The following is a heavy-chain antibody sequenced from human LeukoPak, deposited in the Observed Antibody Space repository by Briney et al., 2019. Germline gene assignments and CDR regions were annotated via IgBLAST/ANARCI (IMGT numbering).Heavy chain of an antibody. CDR3: ATPKGLAVAGTVFDY. V-gene: IGHV1-69*06. Sequence: GASVKVSCKASGGTFSSYAISWVRQAPGQGLEWMGGIIPIFGTANYAQKFQGRVTITADKSTSTAYMELSSLRSEDTAVYYCATPKGLAVAGTVFDYWGQGTLVTVSS. D-gene: IGHD6-19*01. J-gene: IGHJ4*02. CDR2: IIPIFGTA. CDR1: GGTFSSYA.